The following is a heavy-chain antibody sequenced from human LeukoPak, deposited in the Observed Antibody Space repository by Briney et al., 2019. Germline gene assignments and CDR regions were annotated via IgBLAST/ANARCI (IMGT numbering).Heavy chain of an antibody. Sequence: PGGSLRLSCAASGFTFSSYAMHWVRQAPGKGLEWVAVISYDGSNKYYADSVKGRFTISRDNSKNTLYLQMYSLRAEDTAVYYCASSNYWGQGTLVTVSS. CDR3: ASSNY. V-gene: IGHV3-30-3*01. J-gene: IGHJ4*02. CDR1: GFTFSSYA. CDR2: ISYDGSNK.